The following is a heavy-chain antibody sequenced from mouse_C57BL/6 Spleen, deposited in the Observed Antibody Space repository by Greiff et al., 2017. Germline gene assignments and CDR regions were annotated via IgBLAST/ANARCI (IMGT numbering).Heavy chain of an antibody. J-gene: IGHJ4*01. V-gene: IGHV1-80*01. Sequence: VQLQESGAELVKPGASVKISCKASGYAFSSYWMNWVKQRPGKGLEWIGQIYPGDGDTNYNGKFKGKATLTADKSSSTAYMQLSSLTSEDSAVYFCARRHDGYEGYYAMDYWGQGTSVTVSS. CDR1: GYAFSSYW. D-gene: IGHD2-3*01. CDR2: IYPGDGDT. CDR3: ARRHDGYEGYYAMDY.